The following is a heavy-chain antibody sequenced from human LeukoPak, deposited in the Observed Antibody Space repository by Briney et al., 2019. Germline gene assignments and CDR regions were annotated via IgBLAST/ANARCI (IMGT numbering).Heavy chain of an antibody. CDR3: MRRGDYTRQGAFDL. CDR1: GGSISSHS. CDR2: VDYSAST. D-gene: IGHD4-17*01. J-gene: IGHJ3*01. Sequence: SETLSLTCTVFGGSISSHSWVWIRQSPGKGLEWIGTVDYSASTQHKPSLTRRLYLSAGTSKTQCSLKLSSVTAPDTALYYFMRRGDYTRQGAFDLWARGRMVIVSS. V-gene: IGHV4-59*11.